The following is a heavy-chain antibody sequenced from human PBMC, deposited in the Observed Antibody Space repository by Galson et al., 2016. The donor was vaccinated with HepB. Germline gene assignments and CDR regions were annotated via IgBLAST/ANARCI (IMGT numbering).Heavy chain of an antibody. CDR2: ISGYSGNI. V-gene: IGHV1-18*01. CDR1: GYTFSDYG. Sequence: SVKVSCKASGYTFSDYGISWVRQAPGQGLEWVGWISGYSGNIEYAQKFQGRVTLTTSTSTANMELRSLRPADTAVYYCAKDFLHDFVWGNYLRGYRYGLDVWGQGTTVTVSS. D-gene: IGHD3-16*02. J-gene: IGHJ6*02. CDR3: AKDFLHDFVWGNYLRGYRYGLDV.